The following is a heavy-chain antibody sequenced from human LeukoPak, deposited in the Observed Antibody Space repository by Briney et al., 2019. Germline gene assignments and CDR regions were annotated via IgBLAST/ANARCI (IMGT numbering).Heavy chain of an antibody. Sequence: SSETLTLTCTVSGGSITNSKYFWGWIRQSPGKGLEWIGSIYSTGSAYYNPSFESRVTISVDTSKNQLSLSLSSVTAQDTAVYYCASERDRDDDLGDYWGQGTLVTVSS. CDR3: ASERDRDDDLGDY. V-gene: IGHV4-39*02. D-gene: IGHD2-15*01. J-gene: IGHJ4*02. CDR1: GGSITNSKYF. CDR2: IYSTGSA.